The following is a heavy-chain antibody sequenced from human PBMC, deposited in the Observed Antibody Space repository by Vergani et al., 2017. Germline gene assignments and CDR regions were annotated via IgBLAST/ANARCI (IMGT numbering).Heavy chain of an antibody. Sequence: QVQLVQSGAEVKKPGASVKVSCKASGYTFTSYGISWVRQAPGQGLEWMGWISAYNGNTNYAQKLQGRVTMTTDTSTSTAYMGLRSLRSDDTAVYYCAGFYDCSSTSCYADNWFDPGGQGTLVTVSS. V-gene: IGHV1-18*04. J-gene: IGHJ5*02. CDR2: ISAYNGNT. D-gene: IGHD2-2*01. CDR3: AGFYDCSSTSCYADNWFDP. CDR1: GYTFTSYG.